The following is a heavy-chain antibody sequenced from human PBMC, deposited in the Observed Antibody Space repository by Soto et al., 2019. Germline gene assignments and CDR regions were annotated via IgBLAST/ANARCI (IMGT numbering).Heavy chain of an antibody. Sequence: LRLSCAASGFICSSYDMSWVRQAPGKGLEWVSTILVDGRTFYVDSVKGRFTISRDNSKNTVYLQMNSLTAEDTALYYCAKATATGGGAFDICGQGTMVTVSS. CDR3: AKATATGGGAFDI. J-gene: IGHJ3*02. V-gene: IGHV3-23*01. D-gene: IGHD2-8*02. CDR1: GFICSSYD. CDR2: ILVDGRT.